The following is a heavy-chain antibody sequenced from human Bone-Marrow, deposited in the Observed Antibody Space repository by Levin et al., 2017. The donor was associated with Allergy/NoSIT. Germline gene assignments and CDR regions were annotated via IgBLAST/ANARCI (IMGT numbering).Heavy chain of an antibody. J-gene: IGHJ5*02. CDR3: THLYTSRYFVNWFAP. CDR2: IYWDDDK. Sequence: SGPTLVKPTQNLTLTCSVSGFSLSTSGVSVAWIRQPPGKALEWLALIYWDDDKRYSPSLKNRLTITKDTSKNQVVLTLSNMDPVDTATYYCTHLYTSRYFVNWFAPWGQGTLVTVSS. D-gene: IGHD2-2*01. V-gene: IGHV2-5*02. CDR1: GFSLSTSGVS.